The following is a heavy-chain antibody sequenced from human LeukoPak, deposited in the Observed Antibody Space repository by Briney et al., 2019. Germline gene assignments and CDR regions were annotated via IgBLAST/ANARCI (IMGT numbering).Heavy chain of an antibody. V-gene: IGHV3-21*01. J-gene: IGHJ5*02. CDR2: ISSSSSYI. D-gene: IGHD2-2*01. CDR3: ARSPNTERQYQLLAGFDP. Sequence: ETLSLTCTVSGGSIRNYGWNWVRQAPGKGLEWVSSISSSSSYIYYADSVKGRFTISRDNAKNSLYLQMNSLRAEDTAVYYCARSPNTERQYQLLAGFDPWGQGTLVTVSS. CDR1: GGSIRNYG.